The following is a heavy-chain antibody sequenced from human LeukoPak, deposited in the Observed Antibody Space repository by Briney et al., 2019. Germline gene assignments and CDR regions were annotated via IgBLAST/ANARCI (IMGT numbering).Heavy chain of an antibody. CDR1: GGTFSSYA. CDR2: IIPIFGTA. V-gene: IGHV1-69*05. Sequence: SVKVSCKASGGTFSSYAISWVRQAPGQGLEWMGGIIPIFGTANYAQKFQGRVTITTDESTSTAYMELSSLRSEDTAAYYCARARDQLLYRDAFDIWGQGTMVTVSS. J-gene: IGHJ3*02. CDR3: ARARDQLLYRDAFDI. D-gene: IGHD2-2*02.